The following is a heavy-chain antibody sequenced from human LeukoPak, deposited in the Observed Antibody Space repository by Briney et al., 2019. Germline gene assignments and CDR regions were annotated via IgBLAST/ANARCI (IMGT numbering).Heavy chain of an antibody. D-gene: IGHD2-8*01. V-gene: IGHV1-46*01. CDR1: GYTFTSYY. Sequence: ASVKVSCKASGYTFTSYYMHWVRQAPGQGLEWMGIINPSGGSTSYAQKFQGRVTMTRDTSTSTVYMELSSLRSEDTAVYYCARAGGQRMRELMRGYWGQGTLVTVSS. J-gene: IGHJ4*02. CDR3: ARAGGQRMRELMRGY. CDR2: INPSGGST.